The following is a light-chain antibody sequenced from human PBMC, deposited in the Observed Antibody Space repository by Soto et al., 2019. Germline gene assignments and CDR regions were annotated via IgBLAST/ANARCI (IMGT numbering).Light chain of an antibody. CDR3: TSYTSSNTHV. CDR2: DVS. J-gene: IGLJ1*01. V-gene: IGLV2-14*01. CDR1: SSDVGGYNY. Sequence: QSALTQPASVSGSPGQSITISCTGTSSDVGGYNYVSWLQQHPGKVPKLIIYDVSSRPSGVSNRFSGSKSGNTASLTISGLQAEDEADYYCTSYTSSNTHVFGGGTKLT.